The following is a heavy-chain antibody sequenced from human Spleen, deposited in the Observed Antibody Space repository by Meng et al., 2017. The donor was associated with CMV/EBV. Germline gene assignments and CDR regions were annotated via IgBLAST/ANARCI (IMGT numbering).Heavy chain of an antibody. V-gene: IGHV3-23*01. CDR2: ISGSGGST. D-gene: IGHD3-16*01. CDR1: GFTFSSYA. J-gene: IGHJ3*02. CDR3: ARDGGATVTTMDAFDI. Sequence: GESLKISCAASGFTFSSYAMSWVRQAPGKGLEWVSAISGSGGSTYYADSVKGRFTISRDNSKNTVYLQMNNLRGEDTGVYYCARDGGATVTTMDAFDIWGPGTMVTVSS.